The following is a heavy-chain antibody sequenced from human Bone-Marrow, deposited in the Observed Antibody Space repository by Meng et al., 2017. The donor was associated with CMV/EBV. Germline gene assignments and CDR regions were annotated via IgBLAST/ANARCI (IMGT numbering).Heavy chain of an antibody. J-gene: IGHJ6*02. CDR1: YY. CDR2: IYYSGST. V-gene: IGHV4-39*07. Sequence: YYWGWIRQHPGKGLEWSGSIYYSGSTYYNPSLKSRVNISVDTSKNQFSLKLSSVTAADTAVYYCARARDDFWSGYLPYYYYYGMDVWGQGTTVTVSS. CDR3: ARARDDFWSGYLPYYYYYGMDV. D-gene: IGHD3-3*01.